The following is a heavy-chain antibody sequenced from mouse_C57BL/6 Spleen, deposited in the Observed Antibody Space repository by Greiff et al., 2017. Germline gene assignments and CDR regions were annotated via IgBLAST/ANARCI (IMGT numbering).Heavy chain of an antibody. V-gene: IGHV5-17*01. J-gene: IGHJ4*01. CDR1: GFTFSDYG. CDR2: ISSGSSTI. D-gene: IGHD3-3*01. Sequence: EVKLMESGGGLVKPGGSLKLSCAASGFTFSDYGMHWVRQAPEKGLEWVAYISSGSSTIYYADTVKGRFTISRDNAKNTLFLQMTSLRSEDTAMYDCARGLGDAMDYWGQGTSVTVSS. CDR3: ARGLGDAMDY.